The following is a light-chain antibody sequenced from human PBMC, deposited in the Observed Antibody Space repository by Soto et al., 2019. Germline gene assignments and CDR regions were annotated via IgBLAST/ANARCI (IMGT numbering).Light chain of an antibody. CDR3: SSYSISTAYL. V-gene: IGLV2-14*01. Sequence: QSVLPQPASVSWSPGQSITISCTVTSSDVGGYDYVSWYQLHPGKAPKLMVFEVSNRPSGVSYRFSGSKSGSTASLTISGLQAEDEADYFCSSYSISTAYLFGTGTKVTVL. CDR1: SSDVGGYDY. J-gene: IGLJ1*01. CDR2: EVS.